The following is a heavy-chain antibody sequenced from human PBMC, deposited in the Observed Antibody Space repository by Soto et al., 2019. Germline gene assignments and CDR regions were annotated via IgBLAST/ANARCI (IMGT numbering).Heavy chain of an antibody. CDR3: AKGNDFWSGYYQGNWFDP. V-gene: IGHV3-23*01. Sequence: EVQLLESGGGLVQPGGSLRLSCAASGFTFSSYAMSWVRQAPGKGLEWVSAISGSGGSTYYADSVKGRFTISRDNSKNTLYLQMNSLRAEDTAVYYCAKGNDFWSGYYQGNWFDPWGQGTLVTVSS. CDR2: ISGSGGST. CDR1: GFTFSSYA. J-gene: IGHJ5*02. D-gene: IGHD3-3*01.